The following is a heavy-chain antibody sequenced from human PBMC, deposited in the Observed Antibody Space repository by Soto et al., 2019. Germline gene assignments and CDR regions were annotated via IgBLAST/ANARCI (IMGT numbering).Heavy chain of an antibody. V-gene: IGHV4-39*01. D-gene: IGHD6-25*01. CDR2: IYYSGST. J-gene: IGHJ4*02. CDR1: GGSISSSSYY. CDR3: ARGCENHFNIAAAGIFDY. Sequence: QLQLQESGPGLVKPSETLSLTCTVSGGSISSSSYYWGWIRQPPGKGLEWIGGIYYSGSTYYNPSLKSRVTISVDTSKNQFSLKLSSVTAADTAVYYCARGCENHFNIAAAGIFDYWGQGTLVTVSS.